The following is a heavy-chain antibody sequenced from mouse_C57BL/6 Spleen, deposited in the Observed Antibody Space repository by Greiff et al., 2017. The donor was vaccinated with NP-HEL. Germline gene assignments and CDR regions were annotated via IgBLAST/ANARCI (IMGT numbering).Heavy chain of an antibody. CDR3: ARQGIPYAMDY. CDR1: GFTFSDYY. CDR2: ISNGGGST. Sequence: EVQRVESGGGLVQPGGSLKLSCAASGFTFSDYYMYWVRQTPEKRLEWVAYISNGGGSTYYPDTVKGRFTISRDNAKNTLYLQMSRLKSEDTAMYYCARQGIPYAMDYWGQGTSVTVSS. V-gene: IGHV5-12*01. J-gene: IGHJ4*01.